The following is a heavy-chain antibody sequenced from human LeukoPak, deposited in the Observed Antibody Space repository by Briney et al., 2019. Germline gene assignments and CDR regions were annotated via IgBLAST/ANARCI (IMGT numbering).Heavy chain of an antibody. CDR3: ATDSRIMGAPGAFDY. CDR1: GGSISSYY. CDR2: FYSGST. J-gene: IGHJ4*02. D-gene: IGHD1-26*01. Sequence: SETLSPTCTVSGGSISSYYWSWIRQPAGKGLEWIGRFYSGSTNYNPSLKSRVTMSVDTSKNQFSLKLNSVTAADTAVYYCATDSRIMGAPGAFDYWGQGILVTVSS. V-gene: IGHV4-4*07.